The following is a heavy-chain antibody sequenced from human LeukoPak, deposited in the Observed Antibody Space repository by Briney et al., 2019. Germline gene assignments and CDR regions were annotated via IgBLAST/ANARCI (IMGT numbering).Heavy chain of an antibody. D-gene: IGHD6-19*01. CDR2: ITHKADSYTT. Sequence: GVSLRLSCGACGFTFSDHFIDWVRQAPGKGLEWVGRITHKADSYTTYYAASVEGRFTISRDDSKNSVYLQMNSLKSEDTAVYFCGDAGSVAGNFWGEGTQVIVSA. CDR3: GDAGSVAGNF. J-gene: IGHJ4*02. CDR1: GFTFSDHF. V-gene: IGHV3-72*01.